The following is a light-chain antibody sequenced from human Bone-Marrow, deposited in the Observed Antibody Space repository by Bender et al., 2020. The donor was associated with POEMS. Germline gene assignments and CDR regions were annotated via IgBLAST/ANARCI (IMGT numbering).Light chain of an antibody. V-gene: IGLV2-23*01. CDR3: CSYAGSNTWV. J-gene: IGLJ3*02. CDR2: ADT. CDR1: SSDVGSFNL. Sequence: QSALTQPASVSGSPGQSITISCTGTSSDVGSFNLVSWYQQHPAKAPKLMFFADTKRPSGVSNRFSGSKSGNTASLTISGLQAEDEADYYCCSYAGSNTWVFGGGTHLTVL.